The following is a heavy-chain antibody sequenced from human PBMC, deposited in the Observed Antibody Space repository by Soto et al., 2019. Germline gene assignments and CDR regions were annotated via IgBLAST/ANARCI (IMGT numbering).Heavy chain of an antibody. J-gene: IGHJ4*02. V-gene: IGHV3-23*01. CDR3: AKGLRGGSPGSRIFEY. CDR2: ISDSGGDT. CDR1: GFSFSTYA. Sequence: GGSLRLSCAASGFSFSTYAMNWVRQAPGKGLEWVSVISDSGGDTKFADSVKGRFTMSRDNSKNMLYLQMTSLRAEDTAIYYCAKGLRGGSPGSRIFEYWGQGTPATVSS. D-gene: IGHD3-10*01.